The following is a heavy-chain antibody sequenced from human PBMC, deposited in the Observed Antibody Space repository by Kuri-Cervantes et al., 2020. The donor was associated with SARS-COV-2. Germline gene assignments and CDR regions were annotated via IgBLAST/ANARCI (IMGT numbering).Heavy chain of an antibody. V-gene: IGHV4-4*02. Sequence: SETLSPTCVVSGGAINTYNWWPWVRQSPGKGLQWIGEIFHDGSTKFNPSLSLRGRVTMSLDKSKNHFSLNLTSVTAADTAVYYCARESTYTFDIWGQGTLVTVSS. D-gene: IGHD2-2*02. CDR1: GGAINTYNW. J-gene: IGHJ3*02. CDR3: ARESTYTFDI. CDR2: IFHDGST.